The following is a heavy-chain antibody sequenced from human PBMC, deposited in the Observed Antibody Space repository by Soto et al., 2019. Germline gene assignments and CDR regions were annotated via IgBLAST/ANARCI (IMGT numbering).Heavy chain of an antibody. CDR1: GFTFSSYA. CDR2: ISGSGGST. V-gene: IGHV3-23*01. Sequence: GALRLSCAASGFTFSSYAMSWVRQAPGKGLEWVSAISGSGGSTYYADSVKGRFTISRDNFKNMLYLQMNSLRAEDTAVYYCAKHDFWTLYNTGLDSWGQGTLVTVSS. J-gene: IGHJ4*02. D-gene: IGHD3-3*01. CDR3: AKHDFWTLYNTGLDS.